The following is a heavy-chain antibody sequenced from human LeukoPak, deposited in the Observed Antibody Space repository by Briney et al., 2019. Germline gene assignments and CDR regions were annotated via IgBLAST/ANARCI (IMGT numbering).Heavy chain of an antibody. CDR2: IWHDGSNK. D-gene: IGHD5-24*01. V-gene: IGHV3-33*01. Sequence: QPGGSLRLSCAASGFTFSSYGMHWVRQAPGKGLEWVAVIWHDGSNKYYADSVKGRFTISRDNAKNSLYLQMDSLRAEDTAVYYCARAQFRHWGQGTLVTASS. J-gene: IGHJ4*02. CDR1: GFTFSSYG. CDR3: ARAQFRH.